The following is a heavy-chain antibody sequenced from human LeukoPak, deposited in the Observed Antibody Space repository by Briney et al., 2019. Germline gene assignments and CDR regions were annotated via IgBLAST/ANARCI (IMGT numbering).Heavy chain of an antibody. V-gene: IGHV4-59*01. J-gene: IGHJ3*02. CDR2: IYYSGST. CDR1: GGSISSYY. D-gene: IGHD3-10*01. CDR3: ARDRAYYGAFDI. Sequence: SETLSLTCTVSGGSISSYYWSWIRQPPGKGLEWIGYIYYSGSTNYNPSLKSRVTISVDTSKNQFSLKLSSVTAADTAVYYCARDRAYYGAFDIWGQGTMVTVSS.